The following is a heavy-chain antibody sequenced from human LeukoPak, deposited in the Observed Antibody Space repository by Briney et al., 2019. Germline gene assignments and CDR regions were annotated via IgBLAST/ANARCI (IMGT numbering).Heavy chain of an antibody. CDR2: ISSSGDTI. D-gene: IGHD1-26*01. CDR1: GFTFSNYH. J-gene: IGHJ4*02. Sequence: GGSLRLSCAASGFTFSNYHMNWVRQPPGKGLEWVAYISSSGDTIYYAASVKVRFTISRDSVQNSWSLQMNRLGGEERSVYYCTSLWEVPGPDFWGQGTLVTVSS. V-gene: IGHV3-48*03. CDR3: TSLWEVPGPDF.